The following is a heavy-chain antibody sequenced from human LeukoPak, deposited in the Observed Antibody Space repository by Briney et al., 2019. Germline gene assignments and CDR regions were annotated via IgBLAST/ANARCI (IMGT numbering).Heavy chain of an antibody. J-gene: IGHJ3*02. CDR1: GFTFNSYS. D-gene: IGHD1-26*01. Sequence: GGSLRLSCAASGFTFNSYSMNWVRQAPGKGLEWVSSISSSSSYIYYADSVKGRFTISRDNAKNSLYLQMNSLRAEDTAVYYCARGRQNSGSYWDAFHIWGQGTMVTVSS. CDR3: ARGRQNSGSYWDAFHI. CDR2: ISSSSSYI. V-gene: IGHV3-21*01.